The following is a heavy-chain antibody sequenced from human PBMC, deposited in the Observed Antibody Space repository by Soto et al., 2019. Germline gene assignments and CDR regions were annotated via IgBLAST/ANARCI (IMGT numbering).Heavy chain of an antibody. J-gene: IGHJ6*02. D-gene: IGHD3-9*01. CDR2: INPNSGGT. V-gene: IGHV1-2*02. CDR3: ARDGKGDYYLLTGYYNYYGMDV. CDR1: GYSFTGYN. Sequence: ASVKVSCKSSGYSFTGYNLHWVRQAPGQGLECMGWINPNSGGTNYAQKFQGRVTMTRDTSISLAYMELGRLRSDDTAVYYCARDGKGDYYLLTGYYNYYGMDVWGQGTTVTVSS.